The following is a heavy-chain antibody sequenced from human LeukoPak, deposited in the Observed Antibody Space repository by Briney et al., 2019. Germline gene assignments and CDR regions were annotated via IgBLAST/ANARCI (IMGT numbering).Heavy chain of an antibody. CDR3: ARARVDGRGWFDP. CDR1: GYTFTSYD. J-gene: IGHJ5*02. CDR2: MNPNSGNT. D-gene: IGHD5-12*01. V-gene: IGHV1-8*01. Sequence: GASVKVSCKASGYTFTSYDINWVRQATGQGLEWMGWMNPNSGNTGYAQKFQGRVTMTRNTSISTAYMELSSLRSEDTVVYYCARARVDGRGWFDPWGQGTLVTVSS.